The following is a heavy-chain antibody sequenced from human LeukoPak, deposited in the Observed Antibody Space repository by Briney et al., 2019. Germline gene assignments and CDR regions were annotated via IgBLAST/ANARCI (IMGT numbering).Heavy chain of an antibody. J-gene: IGHJ6*04. D-gene: IGHD2-2*01. V-gene: IGHV3-30*04. CDR2: ISYDGSNK. Sequence: GGSLRLSCAASGFTFSSYAMHWVRQAPGKGLEWVAVISYDGSNKYYADSVKGRFTISRYNSRNTLYLQMNSLRAEDTAVYYCARDRSQVPADLYYYYYGMDVWGKGTTVTVSS. CDR3: ARDRSQVPADLYYYYYGMDV. CDR1: GFTFSSYA.